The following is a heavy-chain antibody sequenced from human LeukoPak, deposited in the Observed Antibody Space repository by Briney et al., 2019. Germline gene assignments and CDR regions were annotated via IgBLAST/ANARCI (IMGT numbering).Heavy chain of an antibody. D-gene: IGHD6-13*01. J-gene: IGHJ4*02. V-gene: IGHV3-21*01. Sequence: GGSLRLSCAASGFIFSNYAMYWVRQAPGKGLEWVSSISGSGDYIFYADSVKGRFTISRDNANNSLDLQMNSLRAEDTAVYYCARLPYIYSWYRHFDYWGQGTLVTVSS. CDR1: GFIFSNYA. CDR2: ISGSGDYI. CDR3: ARLPYIYSWYRHFDY.